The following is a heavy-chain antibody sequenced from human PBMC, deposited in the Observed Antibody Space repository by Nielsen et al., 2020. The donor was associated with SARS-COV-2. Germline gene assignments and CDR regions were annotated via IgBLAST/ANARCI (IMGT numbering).Heavy chain of an antibody. CDR1: GFSISAFE. V-gene: IGHV3-23*01. J-gene: IGHJ4*02. CDR3: AKISGSQRHYFDF. Sequence: GGSLRLSCTASGFSISAFEMNWVRQAPGKGLEWVSSIGTTGDKTFYADSVKGRFTISRDNSKNTLYLQLNSLRAEDTAVFYCAKISGSQRHYFDFWGQGALVTVSS. CDR2: IGTTGDKT. D-gene: IGHD1-26*01.